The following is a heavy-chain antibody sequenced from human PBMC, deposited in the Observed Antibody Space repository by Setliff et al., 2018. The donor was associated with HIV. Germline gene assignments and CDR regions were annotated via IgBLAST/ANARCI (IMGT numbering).Heavy chain of an antibody. J-gene: IGHJ4*02. CDR3: AGEGGGYSGSYFNYPFDS. Sequence: SETLSLTCAVYGGSFTGYYWSWIRQSPGKGLEWIGEVDHAANTNYSPSLKSRVTISVDTLKNQFSLKLTSVTAADTAVYYCAGEGGGYSGSYFNYPFDSWGQGTLVTVSS. CDR1: GGSFTGYY. V-gene: IGHV4-34*01. D-gene: IGHD1-26*01. CDR2: VDHAANT.